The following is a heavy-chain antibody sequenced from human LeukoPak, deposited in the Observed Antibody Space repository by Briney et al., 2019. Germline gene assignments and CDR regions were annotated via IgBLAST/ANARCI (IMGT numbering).Heavy chain of an antibody. D-gene: IGHD5-24*01. Sequence: PGGSLRLSCAASGFTFSSYAMSWVRQAPGKGLEWVSDISSSGRTIYYADSVKGRFTISRDNAKNSLYLQMNSLRAEDTAVYYCARQREMTTIFSALGYWGQGTLVTVSS. CDR1: GFTFSSYA. V-gene: IGHV3-48*04. J-gene: IGHJ4*02. CDR3: ARQREMTTIFSALGY. CDR2: ISSSGRTI.